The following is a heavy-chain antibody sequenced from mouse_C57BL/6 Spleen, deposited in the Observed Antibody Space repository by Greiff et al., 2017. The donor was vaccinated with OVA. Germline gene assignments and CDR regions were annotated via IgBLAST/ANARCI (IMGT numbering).Heavy chain of an antibody. V-gene: IGHV14-1*01. CDR2: IDPEDGDT. Sequence: EVQLQQSGAELVRPGASVKLSCTASGFNIKDYYMHWVKQRPEQGLEWIGRIDPEDGDTEYAPKFQGKATMTADTSSNTAYLQLGSLTSEDTAVYYCTYYGNYDPYFDYWGQGTTLTVSS. CDR3: TYYGNYDPYFDY. D-gene: IGHD2-1*01. CDR1: GFNIKDYY. J-gene: IGHJ2*01.